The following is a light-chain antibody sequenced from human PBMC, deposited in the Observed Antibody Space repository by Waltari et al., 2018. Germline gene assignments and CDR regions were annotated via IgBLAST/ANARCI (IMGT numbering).Light chain of an antibody. J-gene: IGLJ3*02. CDR2: WVN. CDR1: SSVVGTYDL. Sequence: QSALIQPASVSGTPGQSIILSCTGTSSVVGTYDLVSWYQQHPGKGPTVLIYWVNTRPAGISDRFSGAKCGDTAALTISGLQAEDEADYYCCSYAGSPTYVLFGGGTTLTVL. V-gene: IGLV2-23*02. CDR3: CSYAGSPTYVL.